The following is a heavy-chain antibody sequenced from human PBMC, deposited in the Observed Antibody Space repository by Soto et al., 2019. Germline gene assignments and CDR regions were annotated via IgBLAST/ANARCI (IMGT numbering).Heavy chain of an antibody. J-gene: IGHJ6*02. D-gene: IGHD1-26*01. V-gene: IGHV3-23*01. CDR1: GFTFSSYA. CDR3: AKDGWDPDYYGMDV. CDR2: ISGSGGST. Sequence: GGSLRLSCAASGFTFSSYAMSWVRQSPGKGLEWVSAISGSGGSTYYADSVKGRFTISRDNSKNALYLQMNSLRAEDTAVYYCAKDGWDPDYYGMDVWGQGTTVTVSS.